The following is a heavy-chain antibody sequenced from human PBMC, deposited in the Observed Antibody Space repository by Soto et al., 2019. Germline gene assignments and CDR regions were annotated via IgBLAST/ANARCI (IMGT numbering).Heavy chain of an antibody. CDR1: GFTFSSYA. D-gene: IGHD3-22*01. CDR2: ISGSGGST. Sequence: GGSLRLSCAASGFTFSSYAMSWVRQAPGKGLEWVSAISGSGGSTYYADSVKGRFTISRDNSKNTLYLQMNSLRAEDTAVYYSAADYYDSSGYYYWRAFGIWGQGTMVTVSS. CDR3: AADYYDSSGYYYWRAFGI. J-gene: IGHJ3*02. V-gene: IGHV3-23*01.